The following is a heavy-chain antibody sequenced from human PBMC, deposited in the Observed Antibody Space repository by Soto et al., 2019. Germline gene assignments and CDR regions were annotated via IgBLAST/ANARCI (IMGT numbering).Heavy chain of an antibody. CDR3: AIATRAPPDLVATTSYYFDY. CDR2: MNPYSGNT. J-gene: IGHJ4*02. V-gene: IGHV1-8*01. D-gene: IGHD5-12*01. CDR1: GYTFTSYD. Sequence: QVQLVQSGAEVKKPGASVKVSCKASGYTFTSYDINWVRQATGQGLAWMGRMNPYSGNTGYAQKFQGQVTMTRTTSISTAYMELRSLRSEDTAFYYCAIATRAPPDLVATTSYYFDYWGQGTLVTVSS.